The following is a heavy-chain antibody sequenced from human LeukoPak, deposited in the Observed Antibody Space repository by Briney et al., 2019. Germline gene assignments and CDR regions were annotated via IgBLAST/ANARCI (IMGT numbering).Heavy chain of an antibody. CDR2: ISYDGSNK. CDR3: AKAQEKLWFGEFLGSTLYYYYGMDV. V-gene: IGHV3-30*18. CDR1: GFTFSSYA. Sequence: GGSLRLSCAASGFTFSSYAMSWVRQAPGKGLEWVAVISYDGSNKYYADSVKGRFTISRDNSKNTLYLQMNSLRAEDTAVYYCAKAQEKLWFGEFLGSTLYYYYGMDVWGQGTTVTVSS. D-gene: IGHD3-10*01. J-gene: IGHJ6*02.